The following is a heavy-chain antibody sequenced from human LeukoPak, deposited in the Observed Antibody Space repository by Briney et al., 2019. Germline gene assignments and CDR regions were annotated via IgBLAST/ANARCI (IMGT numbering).Heavy chain of an antibody. CDR3: ARVRYCSGGSCSSPTYFDY. CDR1: GYSISSDYC. CDR2: IYHSGST. D-gene: IGHD2-15*01. Sequence: SETLSLTCTVSGYSISSDYCWGWIRQPPGKGLEWIGNIYHSGSTYYNASLKSRVTILVDMSKNQFSLKLSSVTAADTAVYYCARVRYCSGGSCSSPTYFDYWGQGTLVTVSS. V-gene: IGHV4-38-2*02. J-gene: IGHJ4*02.